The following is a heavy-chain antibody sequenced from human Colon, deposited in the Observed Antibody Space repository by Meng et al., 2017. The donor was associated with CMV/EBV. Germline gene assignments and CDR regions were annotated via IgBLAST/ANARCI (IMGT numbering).Heavy chain of an antibody. D-gene: IGHD2/OR15-2a*01. J-gene: IGHJ4*02. Sequence: GESLKISCATSGFIFSDHNLNWVRQAPGKGLEWVASISSSGTYIYYADSVQGRFTISRDNAKNSVHLLMTGLRADDAAVYYCTRTFRYYFDYWGQGTLVTVSS. V-gene: IGHV3-21*01. CDR2: ISSSGTYI. CDR3: TRTFRYYFDY. CDR1: GFIFSDHN.